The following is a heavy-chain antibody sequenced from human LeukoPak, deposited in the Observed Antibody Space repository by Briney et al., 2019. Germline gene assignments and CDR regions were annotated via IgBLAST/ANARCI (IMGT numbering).Heavy chain of an antibody. CDR3: PKESYDILTGLDH. CDR2: ISWNSGSI. D-gene: IGHD3-9*01. CDR1: GFTFDDYA. V-gene: IGHV3-9*01. Sequence: GGSLRLSCAASGFTFDDYAMHWVRQAPGKGLEWVSGISWNSGSIGYADSVKGRFTISRDNAKNSLYLQMNSLRAEDTALYYWPKESYDILTGLDHWGQGTLVTVSS. J-gene: IGHJ4*02.